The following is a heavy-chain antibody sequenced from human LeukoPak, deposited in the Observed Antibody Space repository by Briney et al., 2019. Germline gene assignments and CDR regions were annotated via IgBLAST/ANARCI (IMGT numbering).Heavy chain of an antibody. V-gene: IGHV3-7*05. CDR3: ARETRGAAGSY. D-gene: IGHD6-25*01. CDR2: LRQSGSDV. CDR1: VSTLSTYW. Sequence: PGGSLRLSCAASVSTLSTYWMAWFRQTPGKGLQWVASLRQSGSDVSYVDSVKGRFTISRDNAANSLYLQMNNLRVEDTAVYYRARETRGAAGSYWGQGTLVTVSS. J-gene: IGHJ4*02.